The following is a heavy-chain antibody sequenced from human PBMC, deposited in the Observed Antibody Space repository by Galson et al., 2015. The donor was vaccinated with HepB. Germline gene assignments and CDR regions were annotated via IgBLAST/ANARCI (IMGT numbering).Heavy chain of an antibody. CDR3: AKGTPGGNDAIDI. CDR2: FSGSSGGT. Sequence: SLRLSCAASGFTFSRYGMSWVRQAPGRGLEWVSGFSGSSGGTFYADSVKGRFTISRDNSKNTLYLQMNNLRVDDTALYYCAKGTPGGNDAIDIWGQGTMVTVSS. CDR1: GFTFSRYG. D-gene: IGHD1-1*01. J-gene: IGHJ3*02. V-gene: IGHV3-23*01.